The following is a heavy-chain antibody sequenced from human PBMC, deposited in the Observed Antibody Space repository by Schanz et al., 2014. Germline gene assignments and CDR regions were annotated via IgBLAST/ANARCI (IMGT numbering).Heavy chain of an antibody. D-gene: IGHD5-18*01. CDR1: GGTFNHYA. V-gene: IGHV1-69*04. Sequence: QVQLVQSGAEVRKPGSSVKVSCKDSGGTFNHYAISWVRQAPGQGLEWMGRIIPRLTIANYAQKFQGRVTISADTSQTTAYMELSSLKSEDTAMYYCARDLSHDSSGYPDFYLDSWGQGTLVTVSS. J-gene: IGHJ4*02. CDR2: IIPRLTIA. CDR3: ARDLSHDSSGYPDFYLDS.